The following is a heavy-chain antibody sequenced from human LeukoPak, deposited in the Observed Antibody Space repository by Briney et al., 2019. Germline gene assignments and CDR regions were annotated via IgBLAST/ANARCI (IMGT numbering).Heavy chain of an antibody. V-gene: IGHV3-11*01. CDR3: ARDGASPDWVAGIDY. J-gene: IGHJ4*02. CDR2: ISGSGSTI. D-gene: IGHD6-19*01. Sequence: GGSLRLSCAASGFTFSDYYMSWIRQAPGKGLEWVSYISGSGSTIYYADSVKGRFTISRDNAKNSLYLQMNSLRAEDTAVYYCARDGASPDWVAGIDYWGQGTLVTVSS. CDR1: GFTFSDYY.